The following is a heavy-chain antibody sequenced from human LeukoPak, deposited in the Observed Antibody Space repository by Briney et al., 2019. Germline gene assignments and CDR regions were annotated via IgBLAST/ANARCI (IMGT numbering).Heavy chain of an antibody. CDR3: AKAYYYGSGSYYAEAFDI. J-gene: IGHJ3*02. CDR1: GFTFSSYG. CDR2: ISFDGSNK. Sequence: PGGSLRLSCAASGFTFSSYGMHSVRQAPGKGLEWEAVISFDGSNKYYADSVKGRFTISRDNSKNTLYLQMSSLRAEDTAVYYCAKAYYYGSGSYYAEAFDIWGQGTMVTVSS. D-gene: IGHD3-10*01. V-gene: IGHV3-30*18.